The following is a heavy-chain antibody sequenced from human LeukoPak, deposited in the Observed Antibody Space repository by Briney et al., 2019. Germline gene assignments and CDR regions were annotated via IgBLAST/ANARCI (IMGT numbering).Heavy chain of an antibody. J-gene: IGHJ3*02. CDR2: IYYGGST. Sequence: SETLSLTCTVSGGSIGSGSYYWSWIRQPPGKGLEWIGYIYYGGSTNHNPSLKSRVTTSVDTSKNQFSLKLSSVTAADTAVYYCAREINDYGDYAGAFDIWGQGTMVTVSS. D-gene: IGHD4-17*01. CDR3: AREINDYGDYAGAFDI. V-gene: IGHV4-61*01. CDR1: GGSIGSGSYY.